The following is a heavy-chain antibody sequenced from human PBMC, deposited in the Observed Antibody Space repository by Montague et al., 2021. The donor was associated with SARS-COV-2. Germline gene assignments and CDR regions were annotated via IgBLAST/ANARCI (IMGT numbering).Heavy chain of an antibody. CDR2: IYYSGST. CDR1: GGSISSSSYY. D-gene: IGHD3-10*01. Sequence: SETLSLTCTVSGGSISSSSYYWGWIRQPPGKGLEWIGSIYYSGSTXYNPSLKSRVTISVDTSKNQFSLKLSSVTAADTAVYYCARPVTGWFGAALGNWIDPWGQGTLVTVSS. CDR3: ARPVTGWFGAALGNWIDP. J-gene: IGHJ5*01. V-gene: IGHV4-39*01.